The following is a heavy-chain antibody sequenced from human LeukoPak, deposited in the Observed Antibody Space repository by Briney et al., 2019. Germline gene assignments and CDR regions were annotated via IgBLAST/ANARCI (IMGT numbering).Heavy chain of an antibody. CDR2: IHNSGRT. V-gene: IGHV4-59*08. D-gene: IGHD1-14*01. J-gene: IGHJ4*02. CDR1: GGSVSSYY. Sequence: SETLSLTCSVSGGSVSSYYWSWIRPSPGKGLEWIGYIHNSGRTNYNPSLKSRVTGLVDTSKNQVSLRLSSVTAADTAVYYCARHGTISSESYFDYWGQGALVTVSS. CDR3: ARHGTISSESYFDY.